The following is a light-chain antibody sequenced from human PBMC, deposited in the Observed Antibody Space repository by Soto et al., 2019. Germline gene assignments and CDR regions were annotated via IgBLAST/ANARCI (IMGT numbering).Light chain of an antibody. V-gene: IGKV3-20*01. J-gene: IGKJ1*01. CDR3: QQYGSSPRT. CDR1: QSVSSSY. CDR2: GAS. Sequence: ESVLTQSPGTLSMSKGERATLSCRASQSVSSSYLAWYQQKPGQAPRLLIYGASSRATGIPDRFSGSGSGTDFTLTISRLEPEDFAVYYCQQYGSSPRTFGQGTKV.